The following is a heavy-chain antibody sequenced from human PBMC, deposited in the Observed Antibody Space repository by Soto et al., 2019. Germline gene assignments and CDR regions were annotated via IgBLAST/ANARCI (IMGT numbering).Heavy chain of an antibody. CDR3: ARDKDSSSHNNWFDT. CDR2: INPNSGGT. D-gene: IGHD6-6*01. V-gene: IGHV1-2*02. Sequence: GASVKVSCKASGYTFTGYDMHWVRQAPGQGLEWMGWINPNSGGTNYAQKFQGRVTMTRDTSISTAYMELSRLRSDDTAVYYCARDKDSSSHNNWFDTWGQGTLVTVSS. CDR1: GYTFTGYD. J-gene: IGHJ5*02.